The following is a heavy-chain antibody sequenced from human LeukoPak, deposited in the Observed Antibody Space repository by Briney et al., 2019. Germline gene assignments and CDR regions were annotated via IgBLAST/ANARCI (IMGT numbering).Heavy chain of an antibody. CDR1: GGSSSGYY. CDR2: INHSGST. J-gene: IGHJ6*03. Sequence: SETLSLTCAVYGGSSSGYYRSWIRQPPRKGLGWIGEINHSGSTSYNPSLKSRVTISVDTSKNQFSLKRSSVTAADTAVYYCARGRTGYCSGGSCYLSIYYYYYYMDVWGKGTTVTVSS. CDR3: ARGRTGYCSGGSCYLSIYYYYYYMDV. D-gene: IGHD2-15*01. V-gene: IGHV4-34*01.